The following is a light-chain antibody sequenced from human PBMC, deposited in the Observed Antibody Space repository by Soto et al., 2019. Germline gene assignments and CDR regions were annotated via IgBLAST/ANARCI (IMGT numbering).Light chain of an antibody. CDR1: QSVRSN. J-gene: IGKJ1*01. Sequence: EIVMTQSPATLSVSPGERATLSCRASQSVRSNFAWFQQKPGQAPRLLIYGASTRATGIPARFSGSGSGTEFTLIISSLQSEDSAVYYCQQYNSWLWTFGQGTKVDIK. CDR2: GAS. CDR3: QQYNSWLWT. V-gene: IGKV3-15*01.